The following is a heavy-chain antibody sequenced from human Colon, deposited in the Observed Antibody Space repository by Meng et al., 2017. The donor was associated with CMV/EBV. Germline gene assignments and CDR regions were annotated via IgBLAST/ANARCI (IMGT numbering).Heavy chain of an antibody. CDR3: ARAPYCSSTSCAGGYFDY. V-gene: IGHV3-48*03. Sequence: GESLKISCSAAGFTFSMFSTYEMKWVRQAPGKGVEWISSISSSGDTIYYADSVKGRFTISRDNAKNSLYLQMNRLRAEDTAVDYCARAPYCSSTSCAGGYFDYWGQGTLVTVSS. J-gene: IGHJ4*02. CDR2: ISSSGDTI. CDR1: GFTFSMFSTYE. D-gene: IGHD2-2*01.